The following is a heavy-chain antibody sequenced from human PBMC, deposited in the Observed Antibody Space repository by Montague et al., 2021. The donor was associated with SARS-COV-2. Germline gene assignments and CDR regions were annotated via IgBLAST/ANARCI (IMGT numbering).Heavy chain of an antibody. CDR2: INHSGST. D-gene: IGHD3-10*01. Sequence: SETLSPTCAVSSESFRGYYYCWIRQPPGEGLEWIGEINHSGSTTXNPSLESRVSISVDTSNKQFSLKVTSVTAADTAVYYCARLGAITLVRGITKADFSNYGMDVWGQGTTVTVSS. CDR3: ARLGAITLVRGITKADFSNYGMDV. CDR1: SESFRGYY. V-gene: IGHV4-34*01. J-gene: IGHJ6*02.